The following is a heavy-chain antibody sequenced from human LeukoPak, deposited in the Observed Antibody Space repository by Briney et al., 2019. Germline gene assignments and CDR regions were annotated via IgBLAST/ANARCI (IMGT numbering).Heavy chain of an antibody. CDR1: GGSFSGYY. CDR2: INHSGST. CDR3: ARYLSAGYWFDP. Sequence: SETLSLTCAVCGGSFSGYYWSWIRQPPGKGLEWIGEINHSGSTNYNPSLKSRVTISVDTSKNQFSLKLSSVTAADTAVYYCARYLSAGYWFDPWGQGTLVTVSS. J-gene: IGHJ5*02. V-gene: IGHV4-34*01.